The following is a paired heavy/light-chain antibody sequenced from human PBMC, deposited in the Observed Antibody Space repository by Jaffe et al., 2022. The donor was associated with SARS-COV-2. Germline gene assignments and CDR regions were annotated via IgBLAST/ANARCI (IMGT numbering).Heavy chain of an antibody. CDR2: IYSGGST. D-gene: IGHD2-15*01. CDR1: GFTVSTNY. CDR3: ARGWQPRGHGMDV. J-gene: IGHJ6*02. Sequence: EVQLVESGGGLVQRGGSLRLSCAVSGFTVSTNYMSWVRQVPGKGLEWVSIIYSGGSTYYADSVKGRFTVSRDNSKNTLYLQVNSLRAEDTAVYYCARGWQPRGHGMDVWGQGTTVTVSS. V-gene: IGHV3-66*02.
Light chain of an antibody. Sequence: DIVMTQSPLSLPVTPGEPASISCRSSQSLLHSNGDNYLDWYLQKPGQSPQLLIYLGSNRASGVPDRFSGSGSGTDFTLKISRVEAEDVGVYYCMQALQTPFTFGPGTKVDIK. J-gene: IGKJ3*01. CDR2: LGS. CDR1: QSLLHSNGDNY. CDR3: MQALQTPFT. V-gene: IGKV2-28*01.